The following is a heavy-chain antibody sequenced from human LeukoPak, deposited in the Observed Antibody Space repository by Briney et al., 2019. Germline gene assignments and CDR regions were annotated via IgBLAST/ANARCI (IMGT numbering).Heavy chain of an antibody. CDR3: ARRGYPYYYYMDV. Sequence: GGSLRLSCAASGFTFNQYGMSWVRQAPGRGLEWVSSLSWNGGDTRYADSVKDRFTISRDNAKKSLYLQMDSLRAEDTALYYCARRGYPYYYYMDVWGTGTTVTVSS. CDR2: LSWNGGDT. J-gene: IGHJ6*03. V-gene: IGHV3-20*04. D-gene: IGHD3-16*02. CDR1: GFTFNQYG.